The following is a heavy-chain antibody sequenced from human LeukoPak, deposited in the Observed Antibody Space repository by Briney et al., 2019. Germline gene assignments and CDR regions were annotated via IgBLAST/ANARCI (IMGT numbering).Heavy chain of an antibody. Sequence: QAGGSLRLSCAASGFTFSSYEMNWVRQAPGKGLEWVSYISSSSSSISYADSVKGRFTISRDNAKNSLFLQMNSLRAEDTAVYYCARRYCSTTSCLFDYWGQGTLVTVSS. D-gene: IGHD2-2*01. CDR1: GFTFSSYE. J-gene: IGHJ4*02. CDR3: ARRYCSTTSCLFDY. V-gene: IGHV3-48*03. CDR2: ISSSSSSI.